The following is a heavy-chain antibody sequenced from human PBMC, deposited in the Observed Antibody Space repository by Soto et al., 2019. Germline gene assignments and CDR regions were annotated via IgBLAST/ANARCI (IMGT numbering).Heavy chain of an antibody. V-gene: IGHV3-23*01. D-gene: IGHD6-19*01. CDR3: AKDCRRLAVAGSAFDS. CDR2: ISGSGGHS. CDR1: GFTFNDYA. J-gene: IGHJ4*02. Sequence: EVQLLESGGGLVQPGGSLRLSCAASGFTFNDYAMAWVRQAPGKGLEWVSSISGSGGHSSYADSVRGRFTISRDNVNSILSLDMSDLSAEDTAVYYCAKDCRRLAVAGSAFDSWGQGTLVTVSS.